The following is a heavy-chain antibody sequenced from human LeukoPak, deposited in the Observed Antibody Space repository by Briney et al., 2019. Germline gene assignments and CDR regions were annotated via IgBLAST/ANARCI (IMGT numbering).Heavy chain of an antibody. Sequence: SETLSLTCTVSGGSISSYYWSWIRQPPGKGLEWIGYIYYSGSTNYNPSLKSRVTISVDTSKNQFSLKLSSVTAADTAVYYCARSCCPMVRGALEGWGQGTLVTVSS. CDR1: GGSISSYY. CDR2: IYYSGST. D-gene: IGHD3-10*01. J-gene: IGHJ4*02. CDR3: ARSCCPMVRGALEG. V-gene: IGHV4-59*08.